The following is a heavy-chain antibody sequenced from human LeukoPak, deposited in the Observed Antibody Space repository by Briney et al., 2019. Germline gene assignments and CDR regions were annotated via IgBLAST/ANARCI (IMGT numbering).Heavy chain of an antibody. J-gene: IGHJ4*02. V-gene: IGHV3-23*01. Sequence: GGSLRLSCAASGFTFSSYAMGWVRQAPGKGLEWVSAISGSGGNTYYADSVKGRFTIARDNSKNTLYLQMNSLRAEDTAVYYCAKPGDFGWYFDYWGQGTLVTVSS. D-gene: IGHD3-9*01. CDR1: GFTFSSYA. CDR2: ISGSGGNT. CDR3: AKPGDFGWYFDY.